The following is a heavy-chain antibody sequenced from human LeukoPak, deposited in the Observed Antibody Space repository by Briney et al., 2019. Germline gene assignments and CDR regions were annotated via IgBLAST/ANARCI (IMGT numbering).Heavy chain of an antibody. CDR1: GFTFSSYG. Sequence: PGGSLRLSCAASGFTFSSYGMSWVRQAPGKGLEWVSSISGTSIYIYYADSVKGRFTISRDNAKNSLYLQMNSLRAEDTAVYYCARENPPDYWGQGTLVTVSS. V-gene: IGHV3-21*01. CDR3: ARENPPDY. J-gene: IGHJ4*02. CDR2: ISGTSIYI.